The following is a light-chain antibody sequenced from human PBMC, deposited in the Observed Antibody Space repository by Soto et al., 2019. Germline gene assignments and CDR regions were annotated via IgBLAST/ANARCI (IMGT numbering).Light chain of an antibody. V-gene: IGKV3-15*01. CDR1: QSVGSN. J-gene: IGKJ4*01. Sequence: EIVMTQSPATLSVSPGERVTLSCRASQSVGSNLAWYQQKPGLAPRVLIYDASTRATVIPARFSGSGSGTDFTLTISRLESEDFAVYYCQQYGSSPPLTFGGGTKVDIK. CDR3: QQYGSSPPLT. CDR2: DAS.